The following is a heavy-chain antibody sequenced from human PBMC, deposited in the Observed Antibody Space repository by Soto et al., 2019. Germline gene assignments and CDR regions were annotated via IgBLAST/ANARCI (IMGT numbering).Heavy chain of an antibody. V-gene: IGHV3-23*01. J-gene: IGHJ4*02. Sequence: GGSLRLSCAASGFTFSSYAMSWVRQAPGKGLEWVSAISGSGGSTYYADSVKGRFTISRDNSKNTLYLQMNSLRAEDTAVYYCAKETTGYSYGYSAFDYWGQGTLVTVSS. CDR2: ISGSGGST. D-gene: IGHD5-18*01. CDR1: GFTFSSYA. CDR3: AKETTGYSYGYSAFDY.